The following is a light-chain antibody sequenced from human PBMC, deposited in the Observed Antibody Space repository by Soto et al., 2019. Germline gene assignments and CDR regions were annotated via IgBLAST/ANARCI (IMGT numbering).Light chain of an antibody. CDR3: QQYNSWPPIT. V-gene: IGKV3-15*01. Sequence: EIVLTQSPATLYVSPGEGATLSCIASQSVRTKLAWYQQKAGQAPRLLIYGASTRATGIPDRFSGSGSGTEFTLTISSLQSEDFAVYYCQQYNSWPPITFGQGTRLEIK. CDR1: QSVRTK. J-gene: IGKJ5*01. CDR2: GAS.